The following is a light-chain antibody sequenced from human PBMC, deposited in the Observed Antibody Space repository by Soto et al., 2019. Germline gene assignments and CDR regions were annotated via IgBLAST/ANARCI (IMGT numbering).Light chain of an antibody. J-gene: IGKJ1*01. Sequence: EIVLTQSPGSLSLSPGQRATLSCRASQSVDTTFFAWYQKKPGQAPRLLIYGASKRATGIPDMFSGSGSGTDFPLIISRLEPEDFAVYYCQQYINSVTFGQGTKVEIK. CDR3: QQYINSVT. CDR2: GAS. CDR1: QSVDTTF. V-gene: IGKV3-20*01.